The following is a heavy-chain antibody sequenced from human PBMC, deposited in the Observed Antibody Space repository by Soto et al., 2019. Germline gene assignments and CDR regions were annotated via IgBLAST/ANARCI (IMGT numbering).Heavy chain of an antibody. J-gene: IGHJ3*02. CDR3: ARVKAMTTVTHDAFDI. CDR1: GGSISIGGYY. Sequence: TLGITCIISGGSISIGGYYWSWIRQHPGKGLEWIGYIYYSGSTYYNPSLKSRVTISVDTSKNQFSLKLSSVTAADTAVYYCARVKAMTTVTHDAFDIWGQGTMVTVSS. V-gene: IGHV4-31*03. CDR2: IYYSGST. D-gene: IGHD4-17*01.